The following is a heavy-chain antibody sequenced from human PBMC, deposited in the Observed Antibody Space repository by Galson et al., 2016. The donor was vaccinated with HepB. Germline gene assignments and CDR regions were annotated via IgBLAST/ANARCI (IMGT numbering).Heavy chain of an antibody. CDR1: GFTFSDYY. CDR3: TRGATVTTS. CDR2: IKQDASEA. D-gene: IGHD4-17*01. V-gene: IGHV3-7*03. J-gene: IGHJ5*02. Sequence: SLRLSCAASGFTFSDYYMTWVRQAPGKGLEWVANIKQDASEAYYVDSVKGRFTISRDNAKSSVYLQMNSLRPEDTAVYYRTRGATVTTSWGQGTLVTVSS.